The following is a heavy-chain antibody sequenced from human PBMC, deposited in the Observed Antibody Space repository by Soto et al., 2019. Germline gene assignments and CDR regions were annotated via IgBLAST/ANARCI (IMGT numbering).Heavy chain of an antibody. CDR3: ARDRTLSYFDY. V-gene: IGHV3-33*04. CDR2: IWYDGNSK. J-gene: IGHJ4*02. Sequence: QVQLVESGGAVVQPGRSLRVSCAASGFTLSSYGMHWVRQAPGKGLEWVAVIWYDGNSKYYVDSVKDRFTISRDNSKNTLYLQMHSLRAEHTAVYYCARDRTLSYFDYWGQGTLVTVSS. CDR1: GFTLSSYG.